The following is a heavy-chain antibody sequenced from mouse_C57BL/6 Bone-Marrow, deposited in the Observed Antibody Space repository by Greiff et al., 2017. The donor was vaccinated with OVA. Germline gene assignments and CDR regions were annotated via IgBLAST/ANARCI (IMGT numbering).Heavy chain of an antibody. D-gene: IGHD2-1*01. CDR2: IDPSDSET. J-gene: IGHJ2*01. Sequence: QVQLKQPGAELVRPGSSVKLSCKASGYTFTSYWMHWVKQRPIQGLEWIGNIDPSDSETHYNQKFKDKATLTVDKSSSTAYMQLSSLTSEDSAVYYCASSALLSLYYFDYWGQGTTLTVSS. CDR1: GYTFTSYW. V-gene: IGHV1-52*01. CDR3: ASSALLSLYYFDY.